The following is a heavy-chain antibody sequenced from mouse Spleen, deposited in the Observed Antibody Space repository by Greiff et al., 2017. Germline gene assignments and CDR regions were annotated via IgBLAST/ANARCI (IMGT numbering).Heavy chain of an antibody. J-gene: IGHJ3*01. D-gene: IGHD4-1*01. CDR2: ISRGSRTI. Sequence: EVKLMESGGGLVQPGGSLKLSCAASGFTFSDYGMHWVRQAPEKGLEWVAYISRGSRTIYYADTVKGRFTISRDNAKNTLFLQMTSLRSEDTAMYYCAREGTGSFAYWGQGTLVTVSA. CDR1: GFTFSDYG. V-gene: IGHV5-17*01. CDR3: AREGTGSFAY.